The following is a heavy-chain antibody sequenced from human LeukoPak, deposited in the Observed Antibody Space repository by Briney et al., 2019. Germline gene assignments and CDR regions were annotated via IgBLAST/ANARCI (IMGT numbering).Heavy chain of an antibody. CDR1: GFTFSSYS. D-gene: IGHD2-8*01. J-gene: IGHJ4*02. CDR3: AKTFNGGFFDY. CDR2: ISSSSSYI. V-gene: IGHV3-21*01. Sequence: PGGSLRLSCAASGFTFSSYSMNWVRQAPGEGLEWVSSISSSSSYIYYADSVKGRFTISRDNAKNSLYLQMNSLRAEDTAVYYCAKTFNGGFFDYWGQGTLVTVSS.